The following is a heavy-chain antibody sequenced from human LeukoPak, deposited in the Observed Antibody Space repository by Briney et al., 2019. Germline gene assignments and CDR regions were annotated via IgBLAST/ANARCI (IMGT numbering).Heavy chain of an antibody. CDR3: AKRSAESSGYFDY. CDR1: GFTFSNYG. V-gene: IGHV3-23*01. Sequence: GSLRLSCAASGFTFSNYGLSWVRQAPGRGLEWVSGISGSGDNTYYADSVKGRFSIFRDNSKNTLYLQINSLRAEDTAVYYCAKRSAESSGYFDYWGQGTLVTVSS. CDR2: ISGSGDNT. J-gene: IGHJ4*02. D-gene: IGHD6-19*01.